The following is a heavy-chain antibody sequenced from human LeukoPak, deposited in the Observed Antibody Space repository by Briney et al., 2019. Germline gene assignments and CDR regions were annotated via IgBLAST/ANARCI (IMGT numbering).Heavy chain of an antibody. CDR1: GYTFTGYG. D-gene: IGHD3-3*01. V-gene: IGHV1-2*02. J-gene: IGHJ5*02. CDR3: ASNRCDFWGGYEACWFDP. Sequence: ASVTVSCTASGYTFTGYGMDWVRQAPGQGLEWMGWINPNRGGTNYAQKFQGRVTMTRDTSISTAYMELTRLRSDDTAVYYCASNRCDFWGGYEACWFDPWGRGTVVTVSS. CDR2: INPNRGGT.